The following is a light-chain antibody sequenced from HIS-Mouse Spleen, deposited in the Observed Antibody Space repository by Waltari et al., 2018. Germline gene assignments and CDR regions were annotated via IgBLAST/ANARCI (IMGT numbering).Light chain of an antibody. V-gene: IGKV3-20*01. CDR3: QQYGSSPPYT. J-gene: IGKJ2*01. CDR1: QSVSSSH. Sequence: EIVLTQSPGTLSLSPGERATPSCRASQSVSSSHLAWYQQKPGQAPRPRIYGASSRATGIPDRFSGSGSGTDFTLTISRLEPEDFAVYYCQQYGSSPPYTFGQGTKLEIK. CDR2: GAS.